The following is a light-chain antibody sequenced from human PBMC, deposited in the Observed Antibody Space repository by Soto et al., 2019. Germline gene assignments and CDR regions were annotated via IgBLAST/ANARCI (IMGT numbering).Light chain of an antibody. CDR3: QQYSDNWT. J-gene: IGKJ1*01. CDR2: KAS. Sequence: IQMTQSPSTLSASVGDRVTITCRASQSISNWLAWYQLKPGTAPNLLIYKASTLQSGVPSRFSGSGSGTEFTLTISSLQPDDSATYYCQQYSDNWTFGQGTKVEIK. V-gene: IGKV1-5*03. CDR1: QSISNW.